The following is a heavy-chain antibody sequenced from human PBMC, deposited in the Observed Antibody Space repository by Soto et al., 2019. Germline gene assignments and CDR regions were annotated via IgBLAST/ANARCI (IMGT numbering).Heavy chain of an antibody. D-gene: IGHD5-18*01. CDR1: GYSFSGYW. Sequence: GESLKISCKGSGYSFSGYWITWVRQKPGKGLEWMGRIDPSDSQTYYSPSFRGHVTISVTKSITTVFLQWSSLRASDTAMYYCARQIYGSDTGPNFQYYFDSWGQGTPVTVSS. J-gene: IGHJ4*02. V-gene: IGHV5-10-1*01. CDR2: IDPSDSQT. CDR3: ARQIYGSDTGPNFQYYFDS.